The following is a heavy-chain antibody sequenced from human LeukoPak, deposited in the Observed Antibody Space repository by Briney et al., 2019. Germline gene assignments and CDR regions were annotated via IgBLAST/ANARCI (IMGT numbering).Heavy chain of an antibody. D-gene: IGHD1-1*01. J-gene: IGHJ4*02. V-gene: IGHV3-66*02. CDR1: GFTVSSHY. CDR2: IYRDGKT. Sequence: GGSLRLSCAASGFTVSSHYMTWVRQAPGRGLEWVSVIYRDGKTYHADSVKGRFTISRDNSKNTLYLQMNSLKTEDTAVYYCAREDTGDLAFDYWGQGTLVTVSS. CDR3: AREDTGDLAFDY.